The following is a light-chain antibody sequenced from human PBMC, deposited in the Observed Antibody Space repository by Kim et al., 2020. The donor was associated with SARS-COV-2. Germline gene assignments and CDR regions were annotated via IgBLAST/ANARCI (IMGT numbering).Light chain of an antibody. Sequence: RVTISCSGGSSTVGRHFVNWSQQLPGTAPKVFIYNDNQRPSGVPDRFSGSRSGTSASLAISGLQSEDEADYYCATWDVTLNGWVFGGGTQLTVL. CDR2: NDN. CDR1: SSTVGRHF. J-gene: IGLJ3*02. CDR3: ATWDVTLNGWV. V-gene: IGLV1-44*01.